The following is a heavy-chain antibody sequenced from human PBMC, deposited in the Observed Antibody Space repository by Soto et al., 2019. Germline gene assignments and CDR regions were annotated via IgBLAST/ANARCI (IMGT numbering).Heavy chain of an antibody. D-gene: IGHD1-26*01. CDR3: ARVYILGAGSSYGMDV. J-gene: IGHJ6*02. V-gene: IGHV1-18*01. CDR1: GYNFSSHG. Sequence: QAQLVKSGAEVKKPGASVKVSCKASGYNFSSHGISWVRQAPGQGLEWMGRISAHNGNTDYEQRHQGRVTMTTDTSTSTVYMELRSLRSADAAVYYCARVYILGAGSSYGMDVWGQGTTVTVSS. CDR2: ISAHNGNT.